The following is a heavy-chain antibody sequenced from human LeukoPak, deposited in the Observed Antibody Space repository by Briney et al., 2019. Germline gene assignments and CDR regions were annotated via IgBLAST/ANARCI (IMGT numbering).Heavy chain of an antibody. J-gene: IGHJ3*02. Sequence: GGSLRLSCAASGFTFDDYAMHWVRQAPGKGLEWVSGISWNSGSIGYADSVKGRFTISRDNAKNSLYLQMNSLRAEDMALYYCATLAPGITMVRGVTKTYYAFDIWGQGTMVTVSS. CDR3: ATLAPGITMVRGVTKTYYAFDI. D-gene: IGHD3-10*01. V-gene: IGHV3-9*03. CDR1: GFTFDDYA. CDR2: ISWNSGSI.